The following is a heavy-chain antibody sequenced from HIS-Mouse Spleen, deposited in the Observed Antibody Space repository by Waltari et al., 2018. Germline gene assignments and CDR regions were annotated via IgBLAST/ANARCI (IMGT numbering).Heavy chain of an antibody. J-gene: IGHJ6*02. CDR3: ARVHGSKKTRHIVVVTARDYYYGMDV. CDR1: GGSISSSSYY. CDR2: IYYSGRT. V-gene: IGHV4-39*07. Sequence: QLQLQESGPGLVKPSETLSLTCTVSGGSISSSSYYWGWIRQPPGKGLEWIGSIYYSGRTYYNPSLKGRVTISVDTSKNQFSLKLSSVTAADTAVYYCARVHGSKKTRHIVVVTARDYYYGMDVWGQGTTVTVSS. D-gene: IGHD2-21*02.